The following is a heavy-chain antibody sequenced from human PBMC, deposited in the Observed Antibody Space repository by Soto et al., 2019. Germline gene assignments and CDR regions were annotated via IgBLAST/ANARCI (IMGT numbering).Heavy chain of an antibody. V-gene: IGHV1-3*01. J-gene: IGHJ6*03. CDR3: SRAGYYYDDYMDV. CDR1: GYTFTSYA. CDR2: INAGNGNT. Sequence: QVQLVQSGAEVKKPVASVKVSCKASGYTFTSYAMHWVRQAPGQRREWMGWINAGNGNTKYSQKFQGRVTITRDTSASKDYMEMSRLRSEDTDVYYCSRAGYYYDDYMDVWGKGTTVTVCS.